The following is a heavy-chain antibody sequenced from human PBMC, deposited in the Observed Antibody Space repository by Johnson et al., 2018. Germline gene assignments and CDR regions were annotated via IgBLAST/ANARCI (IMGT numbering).Heavy chain of an antibody. CDR2: ISYEGSNK. D-gene: IGHD5-24*01. CDR1: GFSFSNYG. J-gene: IGHJ1*01. CDR3: AKGYGMATITGYFQY. Sequence: QVQLVQSGGGVVQPGRSLRLSCAASGFSFSNYGMHWVRQAPGKGLEWVAGISYEGSNKYYADSVKGRFTISRDNSKNTLYLQMNSLRAEDTAVYYSAKGYGMATITGYFQYWGQGTLVTVSS. V-gene: IGHV3-30*18.